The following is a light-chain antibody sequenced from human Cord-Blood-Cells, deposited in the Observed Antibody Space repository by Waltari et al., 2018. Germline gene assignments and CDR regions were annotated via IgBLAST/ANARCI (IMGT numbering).Light chain of an antibody. J-gene: IGLJ3*02. Sequence: SSELTQDPAVSVALGPTVRITCQGASLRSYYASWYQQKPGQAPLLVIYGKNNRPSGIPGRFAGSSSENTASLTITGAQAEDEADYYCSCRDSSGNHWVFGGGTKLTVL. CDR1: SLRSYY. V-gene: IGLV3-19*01. CDR2: GKN. CDR3: SCRDSSGNHWV.